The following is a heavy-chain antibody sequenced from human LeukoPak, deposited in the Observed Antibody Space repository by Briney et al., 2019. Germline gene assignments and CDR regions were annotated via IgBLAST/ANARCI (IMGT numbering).Heavy chain of an antibody. J-gene: IGHJ6*03. CDR2: IIPIFGTA. CDR1: GGTFSSYA. D-gene: IGHD3-10*01. CDR3: ARVGFGEDYYYMDV. Sequence: SVKVSCKASGGTFSSYAISWVRQAPGQGLERMGGIIPIFGTANYAQKFQGRVTITADESTSTAYMELSSLRSEDTAVYYCARVGFGEDYYYMDVWGKGTTVTVS. V-gene: IGHV1-69*13.